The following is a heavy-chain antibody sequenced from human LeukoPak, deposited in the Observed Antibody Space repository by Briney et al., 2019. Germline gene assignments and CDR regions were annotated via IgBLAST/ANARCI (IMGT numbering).Heavy chain of an antibody. Sequence: GGSLRLSCAASGFTFSSYAMHWVRQAPGKGLEWVAVISYDGSNKYYADSVKGRFTISRDNSKKTLSLQMNSLRIEGTAVYYCARGTQQWLGYYYYMDVWGKGTTVNVSS. D-gene: IGHD6-19*01. CDR1: GFTFSSYA. V-gene: IGHV3-30*04. CDR2: ISYDGSNK. J-gene: IGHJ6*03. CDR3: ARGTQQWLGYYYYMDV.